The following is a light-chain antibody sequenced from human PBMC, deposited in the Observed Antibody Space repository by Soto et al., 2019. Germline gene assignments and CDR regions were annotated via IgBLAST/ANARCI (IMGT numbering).Light chain of an antibody. V-gene: IGKV1-6*01. CDR1: QGIRND. J-gene: IGKJ4*01. Sequence: AIQMTQSPSSLSASVGDRVTITCRASQGIRNDLDWFQQKPGKAPKLLIYAASNLQSGVPARFSGSGSGTDFTLTISSLQPEDFAVYYCQQYGTSTLTFGEGTKVEIK. CDR2: AAS. CDR3: QQYGTSTLT.